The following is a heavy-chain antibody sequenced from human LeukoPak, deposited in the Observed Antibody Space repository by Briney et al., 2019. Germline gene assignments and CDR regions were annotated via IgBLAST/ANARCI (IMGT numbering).Heavy chain of an antibody. D-gene: IGHD1-20*01. CDR3: AKAASGNWNDVSDY. V-gene: IGHV3-23*01. Sequence: GGSLRLSCAASGFTFSTYAMSWVRQAPGKGLEWVSAISGRGVSTSYADSVRGRFTISRDNSKNTLYLQMNSLRAEDTAVDYCAKAASGNWNDVSDYWGQGTLVTVSS. CDR1: GFTFSTYA. J-gene: IGHJ4*02. CDR2: ISGRGVST.